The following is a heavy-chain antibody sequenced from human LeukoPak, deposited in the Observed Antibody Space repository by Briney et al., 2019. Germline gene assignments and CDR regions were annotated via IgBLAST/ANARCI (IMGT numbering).Heavy chain of an antibody. CDR1: GYTFTGYY. J-gene: IGHJ3*02. CDR3: ARDLGVVTAYTSDAFDI. D-gene: IGHD2-21*02. Sequence: ASVKVSCKAFGYTFTGYYMHWVRQAPGQGLEWIGWINPNSGGTNYAQKFQGRVTMTRDTSISTAYMELSRLRSDDTAVYYCARDLGVVTAYTSDAFDIWGQGTMVTVSS. CDR2: INPNSGGT. V-gene: IGHV1-2*02.